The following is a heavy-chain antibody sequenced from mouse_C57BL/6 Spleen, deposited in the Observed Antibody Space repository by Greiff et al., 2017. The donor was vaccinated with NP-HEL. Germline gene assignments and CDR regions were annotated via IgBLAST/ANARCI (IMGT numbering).Heavy chain of an antibody. Sequence: VQLQQSGAELVRPGTSVKVSCKASGYAFTNYLIEWVTQRPGQGLEWIGVINPGSGGTNYNEKFKGKATLTADKSSSTAYMQLSSLTSEDSAVYFCARLWDEAYWGQGTLVTVSA. J-gene: IGHJ3*01. CDR3: ARLWDEAY. V-gene: IGHV1-54*01. CDR2: INPGSGGT. CDR1: GYAFTNYL. D-gene: IGHD4-1*01.